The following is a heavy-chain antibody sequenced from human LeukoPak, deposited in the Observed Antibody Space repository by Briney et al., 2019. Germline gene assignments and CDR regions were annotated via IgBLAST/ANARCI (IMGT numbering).Heavy chain of an antibody. V-gene: IGHV4-39*01. Sequence: PSETLSLTCTVSGGSISSSSYYWGWIRQPPGKGLEWIGSIYYSGSTYYNPSLKSRVTISVDTSKNQFSLKLSSVTAADTAVYYCATSPLYCSGGSCYQGYFDYWGQGTLVTVSS. CDR2: IYYSGST. D-gene: IGHD2-15*01. CDR3: ATSPLYCSGGSCYQGYFDY. J-gene: IGHJ4*02. CDR1: GGSISSSSYY.